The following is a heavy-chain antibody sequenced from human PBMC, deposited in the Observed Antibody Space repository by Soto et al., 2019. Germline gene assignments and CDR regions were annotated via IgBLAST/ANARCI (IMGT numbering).Heavy chain of an antibody. J-gene: IGHJ4*02. V-gene: IGHV4-34*01. Sequence: SETLSLTCAVYGGSFSGYYWSWIRQPPGKGLEWIGEINHSRSTNYNPSLKSRVTISVDKSKNQFSLKLSSVTAADTAVYYCARGYGTEYYYDSSGYYDYWGQGTLVTVSS. CDR1: GGSFSGYY. CDR2: INHSRST. CDR3: ARGYGTEYYYDSSGYYDY. D-gene: IGHD3-22*01.